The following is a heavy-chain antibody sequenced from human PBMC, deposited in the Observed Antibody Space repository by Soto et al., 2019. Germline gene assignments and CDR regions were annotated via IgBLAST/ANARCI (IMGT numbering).Heavy chain of an antibody. CDR3: AKDLGYCSGGSCYHNSPPPREIDY. V-gene: IGHV3-23*01. CDR2: ISGSGGST. CDR1: GFTFSSYA. D-gene: IGHD2-15*01. J-gene: IGHJ4*02. Sequence: EVQLLESGGGLVQPGGSLRLSCAASGFTFSSYAMSWVRQAPGKGLEWVSAISGSGGSTYYADSVKGRFTISRDNSKNTLDQQMNSLRAEETAVYYCAKDLGYCSGGSCYHNSPPPREIDYWGQGTLVTVSS.